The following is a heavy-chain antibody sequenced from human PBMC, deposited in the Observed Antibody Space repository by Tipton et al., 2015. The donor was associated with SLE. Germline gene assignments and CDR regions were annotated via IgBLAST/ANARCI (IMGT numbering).Heavy chain of an antibody. D-gene: IGHD3-22*01. Sequence: GSLRLSCAASGFTFSSYAMSWVRQAPGKGLEWVSAISGSGGSTYYADSVKGRFTISRDNSKNTLYLQMNSLRADDTAVYYCARVAHDSSGYYYGYYYYYGMDVWGQGTTVTVSS. CDR2: ISGSGGST. CDR3: ARVAHDSSGYYYGYYYYYGMDV. J-gene: IGHJ6*02. CDR1: GFTFSSYA. V-gene: IGHV3-23*01.